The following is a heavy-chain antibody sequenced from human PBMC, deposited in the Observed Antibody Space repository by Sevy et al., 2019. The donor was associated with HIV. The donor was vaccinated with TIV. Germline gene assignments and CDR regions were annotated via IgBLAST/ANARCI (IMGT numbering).Heavy chain of an antibody. D-gene: IGHD3-22*01. CDR3: ARGQKAYYYDSSGYPDAIDI. J-gene: IGHJ3*02. CDR2: IYYSGST. CDR1: GGSISSYY. Sequence: SETLSLTCTVSGGSISSYYWSWIRQPPGKGLEWIGYIYYSGSTNYNPSLKSRVTISVDTSKNQFSLKLSSVTAADTAVYYCARGQKAYYYDSSGYPDAIDIWGQGTMVTVSS. V-gene: IGHV4-59*01.